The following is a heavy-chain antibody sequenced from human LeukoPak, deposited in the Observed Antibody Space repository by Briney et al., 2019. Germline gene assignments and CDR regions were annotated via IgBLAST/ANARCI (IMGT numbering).Heavy chain of an antibody. D-gene: IGHD3-16*02. J-gene: IGHJ3*02. V-gene: IGHV4-39*07. CDR2: INHSGST. CDR3: AKVMITFGGVIARDAFDI. CDR1: GGSISTANYY. Sequence: SETLSLTCTVSGGSISTANYYWSWIRQPPGKGLEWIGEINHSGSTNYNPSLKSRVTISVETSKNQFSLKLSSVTAADTAVYYCAKVMITFGGVIARDAFDIWGQGTMVTVSS.